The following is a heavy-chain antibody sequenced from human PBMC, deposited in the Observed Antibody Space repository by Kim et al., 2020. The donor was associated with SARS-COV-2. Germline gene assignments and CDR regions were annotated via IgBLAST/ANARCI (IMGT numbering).Heavy chain of an antibody. CDR2: IYYSGST. J-gene: IGHJ6*02. V-gene: IGHV4-30-4*01. CDR3: AGFGELDYYYGMDV. D-gene: IGHD3-10*01. Sequence: SETLSLTCTVSGGSISSGDYYWSWIRQPPGKGLEWIGYIYYSGSTYYNPSLKSRVTISVDTSKNQFSLKLSSVTAADTAVYYCAGFGELDYYYGMDVWGQGTTVTVSS. CDR1: GGSISSGDYY.